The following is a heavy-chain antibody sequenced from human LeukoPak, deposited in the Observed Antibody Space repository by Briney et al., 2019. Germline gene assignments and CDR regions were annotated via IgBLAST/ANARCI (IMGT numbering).Heavy chain of an antibody. V-gene: IGHV4-4*07. J-gene: IGHJ4*02. CDR2: IYTSGTT. CDR1: GASMSNSF. Sequence: SETLSLTCTVSGASMSNSFWSWIRQLAGKGLEWIGRIYTSGTTNYNPSLKSRVTLSVDTSNNHFSLTLTSVTAADTALYYCARAPSGCGGTCSFDSWGQGTLVTVSS. CDR3: ARAPSGCGGTCSFDS. D-gene: IGHD2-15*01.